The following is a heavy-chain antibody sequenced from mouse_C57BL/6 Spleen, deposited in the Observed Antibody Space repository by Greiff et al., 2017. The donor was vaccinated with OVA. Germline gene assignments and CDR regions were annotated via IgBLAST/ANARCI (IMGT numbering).Heavy chain of an antibody. Sequence: QVQLQQSGAELVRPGASVTLSCKASGYTFTDYEMHWVKQTPVHGLEWIGAIDPETGGTAYNQKFKGKAILTADKSSSTAYMELRSLTSEDSAVYYCTRSHYGSSYPDWYFDVWGTGTTVTVSS. CDR3: TRSHYGSSYPDWYFDV. J-gene: IGHJ1*03. CDR1: GYTFTDYE. D-gene: IGHD1-1*01. V-gene: IGHV1-15*01. CDR2: IDPETGGT.